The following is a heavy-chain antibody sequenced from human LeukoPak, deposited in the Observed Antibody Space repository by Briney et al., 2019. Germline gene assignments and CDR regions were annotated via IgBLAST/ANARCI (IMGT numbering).Heavy chain of an antibody. J-gene: IGHJ1*01. CDR3: ARQYQCSSTSCYGYFQH. CDR1: GYTFTSYY. D-gene: IGHD2-2*01. Sequence: ASVKVSCKASGYTFTSYYMHWVRQTPGQGLEWMGIINPSGGSTSYAQKFQGRVTMTRDTSTSTVDMELSSLRSEDTAVYYCARQYQCSSTSCYGYFQHWGQGTLVTVSS. V-gene: IGHV1-46*03. CDR2: INPSGGST.